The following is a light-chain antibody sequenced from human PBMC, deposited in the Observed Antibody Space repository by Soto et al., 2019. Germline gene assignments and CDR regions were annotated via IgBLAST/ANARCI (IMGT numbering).Light chain of an antibody. CDR3: QHYNSYSEA. V-gene: IGKV1-5*01. CDR1: QSISSW. Sequence: DIQMTQSPSTLCTSVGARVTITCRASQSISSWLAWYQQKPGKPPKLLIYDASSLERGVPSRFSGSGSGTEFTLTISSLQPDDVATYYCQHYNSYSEALGQGTKVDI. CDR2: DAS. J-gene: IGKJ1*01.